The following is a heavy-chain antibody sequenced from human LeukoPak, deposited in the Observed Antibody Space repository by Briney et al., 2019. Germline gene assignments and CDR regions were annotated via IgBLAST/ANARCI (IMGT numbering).Heavy chain of an antibody. CDR3: ARHDYVWGSYRQ. V-gene: IGHV4-59*08. D-gene: IGHD3-16*02. CDR1: GGSISSYY. Sequence: SETLSLTCTVSGGSISSYYWSWIRQPPGKGLEWIGYTYYSGSTNYNPSLKSRVTISVDTSKNQFSLKLSSVTAADTAVYYCARHDYVWGSYRQWGQGTLVTVSS. CDR2: TYYSGST. J-gene: IGHJ4*02.